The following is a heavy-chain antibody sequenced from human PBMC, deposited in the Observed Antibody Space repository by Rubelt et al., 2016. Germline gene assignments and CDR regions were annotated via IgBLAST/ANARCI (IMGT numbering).Heavy chain of an antibody. CDR2: INTNTWNP. J-gene: IGHJ4*02. Sequence: QVQLVQSGAEVKKPGSSVKVSCKASGGTFSSYAISWVRQAPGQGLEWMGWINTNTWNPSCDQGFIGRFVFSLDTSVRTAYLQISGLKAEDTAVYYCARTILAATGRDYWGQGTLVTVSS. CDR3: ARTILAATGRDY. CDR1: GGTFSSYA. V-gene: IGHV7-4-1*02. D-gene: IGHD1-1*01.